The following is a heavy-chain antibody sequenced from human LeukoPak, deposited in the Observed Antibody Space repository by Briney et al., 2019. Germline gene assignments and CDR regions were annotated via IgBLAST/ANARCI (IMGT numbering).Heavy chain of an antibody. CDR3: ARKLVLSAFDI. D-gene: IGHD6-13*01. CDR2: ISSSSSTM. J-gene: IGHJ3*02. CDR1: GFTFSIST. V-gene: IGHV3-21*01. Sequence: GGSLRLSCAASGFTFSISTMNWVRQAPGKGLDWVASISSSSSTMHYADSVKGRLTISRDNAKNSLYLQINSLRAEDTAVYYCARKLVLSAFDIWGQGTMVTVSS.